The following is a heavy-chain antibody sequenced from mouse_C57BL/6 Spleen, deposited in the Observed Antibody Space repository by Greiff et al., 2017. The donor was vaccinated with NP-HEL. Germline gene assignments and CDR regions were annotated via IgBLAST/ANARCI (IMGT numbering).Heavy chain of an antibody. CDR1: GYTFTDYE. J-gene: IGHJ1*03. V-gene: IGHV1-15*01. CDR2: IDPETGGT. Sequence: VKLMESGAELVRPGASVTLSCKASGYTFTDYEMHWVKQTPVHGLEWIGAIDPETGGTAYNQKFKGKAILTADKSSSTAYMELRSLTSEDSAVYYCTIYDGYGYWYFDVWGTGTTVTVSS. D-gene: IGHD2-3*01. CDR3: TIYDGYGYWYFDV.